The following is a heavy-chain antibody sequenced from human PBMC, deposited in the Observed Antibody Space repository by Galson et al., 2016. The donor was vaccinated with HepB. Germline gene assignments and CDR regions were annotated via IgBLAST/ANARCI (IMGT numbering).Heavy chain of an antibody. Sequence: SVKVSCKASGYILTSRDVNWVRQATGQGLEWMGWINPNNEFKGYAQNFQGRVSMTSDTSTGTAYLELSSLRYDDTAVYYCARSDFGQAEARAFDIWGQGTTVTVSS. V-gene: IGHV1-8*01. J-gene: IGHJ3*02. CDR1: GYILTSRD. CDR2: INPNNEFK. CDR3: ARSDFGQAEARAFDI. D-gene: IGHD3-16*01.